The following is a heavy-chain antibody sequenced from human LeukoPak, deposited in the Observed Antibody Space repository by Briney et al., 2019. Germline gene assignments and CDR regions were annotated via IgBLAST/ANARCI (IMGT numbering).Heavy chain of an antibody. CDR1: GFTFDDYG. J-gene: IGHJ4*02. Sequence: GGSLRLSCAASGFTFDDYGMSWVRQAPGKGLEWVSGINWNGGSTGYADSVKGRFTISRDNAKNSLYLQMSSLRAEDTALYYCARGKRYSSSWNPPPYYFDYWGQGTLVTVSS. V-gene: IGHV3-20*04. CDR3: ARGKRYSSSWNPPPYYFDY. CDR2: INWNGGST. D-gene: IGHD6-13*01.